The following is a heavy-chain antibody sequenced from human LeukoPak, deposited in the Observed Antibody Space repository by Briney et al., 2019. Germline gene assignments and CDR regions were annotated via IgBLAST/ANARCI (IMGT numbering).Heavy chain of an antibody. V-gene: IGHV4-59*12. CDR2: IYYSGYT. CDR1: GGSISSYY. D-gene: IGHD3-22*01. Sequence: SETLSLTCTVSGGSISSYYWSWIRQPPGKGLEWIGYIYYSGYTNYNPPLKSRVTISVDTSKNQFSLRLSSVTAADTAVYYCARRRRYFDSSGSLPYYDYYMGVWGKGTTVTVSS. J-gene: IGHJ6*03. CDR3: ARRRRYFDSSGSLPYYDYYMGV.